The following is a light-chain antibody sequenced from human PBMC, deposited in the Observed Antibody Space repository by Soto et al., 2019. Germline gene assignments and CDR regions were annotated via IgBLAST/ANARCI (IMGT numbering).Light chain of an antibody. CDR2: AAS. Sequence: DIQMTQSPSSLSASVGDRVTITCWASQNIDNYLNWYQQKPGVAPKLLISAASTLQAGVPSRFSGSGSGTDFTLTISSLQPEDVAAYYCQKYNSAPLTFGGGTKVDIK. V-gene: IGKV1-27*01. CDR3: QKYNSAPLT. J-gene: IGKJ4*01. CDR1: QNIDNY.